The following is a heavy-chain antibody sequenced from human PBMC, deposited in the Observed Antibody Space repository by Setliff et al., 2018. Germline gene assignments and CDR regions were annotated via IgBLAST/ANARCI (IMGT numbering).Heavy chain of an antibody. V-gene: IGHV4-34*01. CDR2: INHSGST. D-gene: IGHD2-2*01. CDR3: AKDIVVVPAATFDFWSGSYYMDV. Sequence: PSETLSLTCAVYGGSFSGYYWSWIRQPPGKGLEWIGEINHSGSTNYNPSLKSRVTISVDTSKNQFSLKLSSVTAADTAVYYCAKDIVVVPAATFDFWSGSYYMDVWGKGTTVTVSS. CDR1: GGSFSGYY. J-gene: IGHJ6*03.